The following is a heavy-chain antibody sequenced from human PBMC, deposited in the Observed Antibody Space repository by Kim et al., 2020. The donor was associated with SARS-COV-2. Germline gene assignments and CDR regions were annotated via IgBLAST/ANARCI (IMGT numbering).Heavy chain of an antibody. CDR2: IYYSGST. CDR1: GGSISSSSYY. D-gene: IGHD3-10*01. CDR3: ARHQITMVRESHMDV. V-gene: IGHV4-39*01. Sequence: SETLSLTCTVSGGSISSSSYYWGWIRQPPGKGLEWIGSIYYSGSTYYNPSLKSRVTISVDTSKNQFSLKLSSVTAADTAVYYCARHQITMVRESHMDVWGQGTTVTVSS. J-gene: IGHJ6*02.